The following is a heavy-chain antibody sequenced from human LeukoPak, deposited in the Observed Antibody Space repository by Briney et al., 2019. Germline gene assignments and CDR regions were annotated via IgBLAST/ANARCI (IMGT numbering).Heavy chain of an antibody. V-gene: IGHV4-4*07. Sequence: SETLSLTCTVSGGSISSYYWSWIRQPAAKGLEGIGRIYTSGSTGSNPSLKSRVTMSVDTSKNQFSLKLTSVTVADTAVYNCAREYKWKNFYYYYLVVRGKGTTVTVSS. CDR3: AREYKWKNFYYYYLVV. CDR1: GGSISSYY. J-gene: IGHJ6*03. D-gene: IGHD1-20*01. CDR2: IYTSGST.